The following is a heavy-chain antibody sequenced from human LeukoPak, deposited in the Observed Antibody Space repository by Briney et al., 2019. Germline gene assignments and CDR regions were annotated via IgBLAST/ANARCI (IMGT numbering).Heavy chain of an antibody. CDR3: AVQHVAFDY. J-gene: IGHJ4*02. Sequence: GTSLRLSCAASGFTFSSYEMNWVRQAPGKGPEWVSYTSSSGSTIYYADSVKGRFTISRDNAKNSLYLQMNSLRAEDTAVYYCAVQHVAFDYWGQGTLVTVSS. CDR2: TSSSGSTI. D-gene: IGHD1-1*01. CDR1: GFTFSSYE. V-gene: IGHV3-48*03.